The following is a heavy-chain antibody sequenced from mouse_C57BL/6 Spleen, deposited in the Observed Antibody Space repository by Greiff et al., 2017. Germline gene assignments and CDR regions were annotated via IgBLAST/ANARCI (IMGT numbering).Heavy chain of an antibody. CDR2: ISYDGSN. V-gene: IGHV3-6*01. CDR1: GYSITSGYY. D-gene: IGHD4-1*01. Sequence: EVQLKESGPGLVKPSQSLSLSCSVTGYSITSGYYWNWIRQLPGNKLEWMGTISYDGSNNYNPSLKNRISITRDTTKNRFFLKLNSVTTEDTATYYCASPGWDGFAYWGQGTLVTVSA. J-gene: IGHJ3*01. CDR3: ASPGWDGFAY.